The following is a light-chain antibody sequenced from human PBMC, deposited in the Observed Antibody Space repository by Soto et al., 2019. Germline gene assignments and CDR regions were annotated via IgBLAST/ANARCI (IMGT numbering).Light chain of an antibody. Sequence: EIVLTQSPATLSLSPGERATLSCRASQSVSSHLAWYQQKPGQAPRLLIYDAANRATGIPARFSGSGSGTDFTLTISSLEPEDFAVYYCQKRSNWPLTFGQGTRLEIK. CDR2: DAA. CDR3: QKRSNWPLT. J-gene: IGKJ5*01. CDR1: QSVSSH. V-gene: IGKV3-11*01.